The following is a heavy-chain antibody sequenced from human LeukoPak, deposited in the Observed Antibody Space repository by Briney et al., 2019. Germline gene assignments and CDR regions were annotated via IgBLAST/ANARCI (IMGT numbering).Heavy chain of an antibody. J-gene: IGHJ4*02. CDR3: AKDKRSGSRNDY. D-gene: IGHD6-19*01. CDR1: GFTFTTYA. CDR2: MSGRGTGT. V-gene: IGHV3-23*01. Sequence: GGSLRLSCAASGFTFTTYAMNWVRQVPGKGLEWVSTMSGRGTGTYYADSVKGRFTISRDISKNTLYLQMNSLRAEDTAVYYCAKDKRSGSRNDYWGQGTLVTVSS.